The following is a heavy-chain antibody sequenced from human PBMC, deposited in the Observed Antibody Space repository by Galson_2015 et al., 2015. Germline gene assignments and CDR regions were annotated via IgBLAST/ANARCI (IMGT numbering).Heavy chain of an antibody. CDR3: AKDPREYCSSTSCPNWLDP. Sequence: SLRLSCAASGFTFNIYAMSWVRQAPGKGFQWVSSLSASGGTTYYADSVKGRFIISRDNSKNTLFLQMNSLRAEDTAIYYCAKDPREYCSSTSCPNWLDPWGQGTLVTVSS. J-gene: IGHJ5*02. CDR2: LSASGGTT. D-gene: IGHD2-2*01. V-gene: IGHV3-23*01. CDR1: GFTFNIYA.